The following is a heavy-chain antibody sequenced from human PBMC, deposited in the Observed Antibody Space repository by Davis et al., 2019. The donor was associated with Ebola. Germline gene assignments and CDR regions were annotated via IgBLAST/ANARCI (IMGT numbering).Heavy chain of an antibody. V-gene: IGHV1-69*13. CDR1: GGTFSSYA. CDR2: IIPVFGTT. D-gene: IGHD6-13*01. J-gene: IGHJ6*04. CDR3: ARTYSGSRIIMDV. Sequence: AASVKVSCKASGGTFSSYAISWVRQAPGQGLEWMGGIIPVFGTTDYAPRFQGRVTITADESTSTAYMELTGLTSDDTAVYFCARTYSGSRIIMDVWGKGTTVTVSS.